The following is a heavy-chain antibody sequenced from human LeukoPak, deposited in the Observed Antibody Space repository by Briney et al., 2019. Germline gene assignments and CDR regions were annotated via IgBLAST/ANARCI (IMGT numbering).Heavy chain of an antibody. CDR1: GGSISSYY. CDR2: IYYSGST. CDR3: AREMGSGSEFDY. D-gene: IGHD6-19*01. V-gene: IGHV4-59*01. Sequence: SETLSLTCTVSGGSISSYYWSWIRQPPGKGLEWIGYIYYSGSTNYNPSLKSRVTISVDTSKNQFSLKLSSVTAADTAVYYCAREMGSGSEFDYWGQGTLVTVSS. J-gene: IGHJ4*02.